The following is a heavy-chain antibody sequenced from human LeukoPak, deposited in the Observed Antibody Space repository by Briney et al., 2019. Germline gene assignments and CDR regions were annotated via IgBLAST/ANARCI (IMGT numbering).Heavy chain of an antibody. CDR2: ISGSGGST. V-gene: IGHV3-23*01. D-gene: IGHD1/OR15-1a*01. Sequence: GGYLRLYCAASGFTFSSYAMSWVRQAPGKGLEWVSLISGSGGSTYYADSVKGRFTISRDNSKNTLYLQMNGLGAEDTAVYYCAKPPITGTPPHFDYWGQGTLVTVSS. CDR1: GFTFSSYA. CDR3: AKPPITGTPPHFDY. J-gene: IGHJ4*02.